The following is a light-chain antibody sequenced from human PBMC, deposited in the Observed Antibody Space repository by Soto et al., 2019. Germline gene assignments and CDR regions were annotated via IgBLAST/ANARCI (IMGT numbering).Light chain of an antibody. CDR1: QSVSSSY. CDR2: GAS. CDR3: QQYGSSLL. V-gene: IGKV3-20*01. J-gene: IGKJ1*01. Sequence: EIVLTQSPGTLSLSPGERATLSCRVSQSVSSSYLAWYQQKPGQAPRLLIYGASSRATGIPDRFSGSGSGTDFTLTISRLEPEDFAVYYCQQYGSSLLFGQGTKVEIK.